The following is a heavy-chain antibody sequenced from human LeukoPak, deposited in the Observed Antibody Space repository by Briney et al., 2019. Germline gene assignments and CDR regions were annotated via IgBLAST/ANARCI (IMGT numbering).Heavy chain of an antibody. CDR1: GYTFTSYG. D-gene: IGHD3-3*01. V-gene: IGHV1-18*01. CDR3: AGVVTIFGVVKRYYYYMDV. CDR2: ISAYNGNT. Sequence: GASVKVPCKASGYTFTSYGISWVRQAPGQGLEWMGWISAYNGNTNYAQKLQGRVTMTTDTSTSTAYMELRSLRSDDTAVYYCAGVVTIFGVVKRYYYYMDVWGKGTTVTVSS. J-gene: IGHJ6*03.